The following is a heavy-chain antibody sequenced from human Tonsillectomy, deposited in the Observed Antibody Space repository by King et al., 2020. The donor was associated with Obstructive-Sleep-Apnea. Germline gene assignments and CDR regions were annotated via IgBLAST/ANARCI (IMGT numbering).Heavy chain of an antibody. CDR2: ISWNSGNI. CDR1: GFTFDDYA. V-gene: IGHV3-9*03. Sequence: QLVQSGGELVQPGRSLRLSCVASGFTFDDYAMHWVRHVPGRGLAWVAGISWNSGNINYADSVKGRFIISRDNANNSLFLKLNSLRTEDMALYYCAKDVSSAGTYYFDYWGQGTLVTVSS. J-gene: IGHJ4*02. D-gene: IGHD2-15*01. CDR3: AKDVSSAGTYYFDY.